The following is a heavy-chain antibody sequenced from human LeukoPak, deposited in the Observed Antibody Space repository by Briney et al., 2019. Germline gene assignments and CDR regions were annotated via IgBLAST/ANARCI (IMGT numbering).Heavy chain of an antibody. Sequence: GGSLRLSCAASGFTFSSYAMSWVRQAPGKGLEWVSAISGSGGSTYYTDSVKGRFTISRDNSKNTLYLQMNSLRAEDTAVYYCAKDTSILTSTICDYWGQGTLVTVSS. CDR2: ISGSGGST. D-gene: IGHD5/OR15-5a*01. CDR1: GFTFSSYA. CDR3: AKDTSILTSTICDY. J-gene: IGHJ4*02. V-gene: IGHV3-23*01.